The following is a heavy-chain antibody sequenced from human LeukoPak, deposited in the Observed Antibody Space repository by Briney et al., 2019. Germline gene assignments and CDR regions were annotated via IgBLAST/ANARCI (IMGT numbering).Heavy chain of an antibody. V-gene: IGHV4-39*01. CDR1: GGSISSSDYY. J-gene: IGHJ4*02. CDR3: ARHYDISRYYYSFDY. CDR2: VYYSGST. D-gene: IGHD3-22*01. Sequence: AETLSLTCTVSGGSISSSDYYWGWIRQPPGKGLEWIGSVYYSGSTYYNPSLKRGVTISADASKNQFSLKLTSVTAADTAVYFCARHYDISRYYYSFDYWGQGTLVTVSS.